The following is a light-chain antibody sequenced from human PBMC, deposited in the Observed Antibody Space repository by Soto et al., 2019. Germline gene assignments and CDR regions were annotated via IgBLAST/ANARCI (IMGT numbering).Light chain of an antibody. V-gene: IGKV3-15*01. CDR1: QSVSSN. CDR2: GAS. CDR3: QQYNSWRYT. Sequence: EIVMTQSPSTLSASPGERATLSCRASQSVSSNLAWYQQKPGQAPRLLIYGASTRATGIPARFSGSGSGTEFTLTISSLQSEDFAVYYCQQYNSWRYTFGQGTKLEIK. J-gene: IGKJ2*01.